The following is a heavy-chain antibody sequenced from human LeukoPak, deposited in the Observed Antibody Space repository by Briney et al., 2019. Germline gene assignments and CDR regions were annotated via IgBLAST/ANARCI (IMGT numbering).Heavy chain of an antibody. D-gene: IGHD4-17*01. V-gene: IGHV3-66*02. CDR2: IYSGGST. CDR1: GFPVSSNY. Sequence: GGSLSLSCAASGFPVSSNYMSGVHEARGKGLEWVLVIYSGGSTYYADSVKGRFTISRDNSKNTLYLQMNSLRAEDTAVYYCARAVRNYYYMDVWGKGTTVTVSS. J-gene: IGHJ6*03. CDR3: ARAVRNYYYMDV.